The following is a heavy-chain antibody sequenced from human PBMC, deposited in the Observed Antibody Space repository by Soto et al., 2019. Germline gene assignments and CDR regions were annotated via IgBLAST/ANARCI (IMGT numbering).Heavy chain of an antibody. J-gene: IGHJ4*01. CDR2: IHYSGSP. CDR3: AGGGLGIGRFFGS. D-gene: IGHD3-9*01. CDR1: GVSISSDGYY. V-gene: IGHV4-31*03. Sequence: PSETLSLTCTVSGVSISSDGYYWSWIRQHPGKGLEWIGYIHYSGSPYYNPSLKNRVAMSVDTSKSQFSLMVTSVTAADTAIYYCAGGGLGIGRFFGSWGHGRLVTVAS.